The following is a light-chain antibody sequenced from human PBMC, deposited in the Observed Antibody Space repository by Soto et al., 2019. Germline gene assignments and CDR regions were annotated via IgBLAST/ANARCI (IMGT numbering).Light chain of an antibody. CDR3: QRYDSFRT. V-gene: IGKV3-20*01. CDR1: QSVRSNF. CDR2: GAS. Sequence: DIEMTQSPGTLSLSAGERVTLSCRASQSVRSNFLAWYQQKPGQAPRLLIYGASNRATGIPDRLSGSGSGTDFTLTITRLEPEDFAMYYCQRYDSFRTFGQGTKVDI. J-gene: IGKJ1*01.